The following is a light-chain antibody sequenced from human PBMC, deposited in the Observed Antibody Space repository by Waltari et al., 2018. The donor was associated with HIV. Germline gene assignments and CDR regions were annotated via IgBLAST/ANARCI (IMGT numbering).Light chain of an antibody. V-gene: IGLV1-44*01. CDR1: SSNIRSNS. CDR3: AAWDDSLNGPV. CDR2: RNN. Sequence: QSVLTQPPSASGTPGQRVTISCSGSSSNIRSNSVNWYQQLPGTAPKLLIYRNNPRPSGVPDRFSGSKSGTSASLAISGLQSEDEADYYCAAWDDSLNGPVFGGGTKLTVL. J-gene: IGLJ2*01.